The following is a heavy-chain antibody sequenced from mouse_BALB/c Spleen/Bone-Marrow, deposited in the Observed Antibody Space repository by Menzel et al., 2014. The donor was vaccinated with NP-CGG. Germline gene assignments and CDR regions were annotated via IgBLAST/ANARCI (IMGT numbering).Heavy chain of an antibody. D-gene: IGHD1-1*01. CDR1: GYTFSSYW. Sequence: QVQLEQPGAELMKPGASVKISCKATGYTFSSYWIEWVKQRPGHGLEWIGEILPGRGSTNYNEKFKGKATFTSDTSSNTAYMQRSSLTSEDSAVYECARWDTTAMDYWGQGTTVTVSS. CDR2: ILPGRGST. V-gene: IGHV1-9*01. J-gene: IGHJ4*01. CDR3: ARWDTTAMDY.